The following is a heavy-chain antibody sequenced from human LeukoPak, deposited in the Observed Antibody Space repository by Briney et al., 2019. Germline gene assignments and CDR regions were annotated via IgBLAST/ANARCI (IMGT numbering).Heavy chain of an antibody. J-gene: IGHJ4*02. CDR2: IYISGST. D-gene: IGHD6-13*01. CDR1: GGSISSYY. Sequence: PSETLSLTCTVSGGSISSYYWSWIRQPAGKGLEWIGRIYISGSTNYNPSLKSRVTMSVDTSKNQFSLKLSSVTAADTAVYYCARGEEAHSRSPPYEYWGQGTLVTVSS. V-gene: IGHV4-4*07. CDR3: ARGEEAHSRSPPYEY.